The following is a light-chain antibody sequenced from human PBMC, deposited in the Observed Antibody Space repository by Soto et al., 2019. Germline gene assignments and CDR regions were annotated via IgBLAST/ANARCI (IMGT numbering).Light chain of an antibody. J-gene: IGLJ1*01. CDR3: SSFADSSVRDYV. CDR2: EVS. CDR1: SSDIGAYKY. V-gene: IGLV2-14*01. Sequence: QSALTQPASVSGSPGQSITISCTGTSSDIGAYKYVCWYQQHPGRAPKLIIYEVSNRPSGVSYRFSGSKSGNTASLTISGLQADDEADYYCSSFADSSVRDYVFGGGTKLTVL.